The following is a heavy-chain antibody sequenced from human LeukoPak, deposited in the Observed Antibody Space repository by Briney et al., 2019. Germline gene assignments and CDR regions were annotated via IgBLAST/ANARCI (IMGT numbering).Heavy chain of an antibody. D-gene: IGHD1-26*01. CDR3: ARDVLGATCGFDY. Sequence: ASVKVSCKASGYPFTSNGIGWVRQAPGQGLEWMGWIGTDKDNTKYAQKFQGRVTMTADRSTTTVYMELRRLTSDDTAVYYCARDVLGATCGFDYWGQGTLVTVSS. V-gene: IGHV1-18*01. CDR1: GYPFTSNG. J-gene: IGHJ4*02. CDR2: IGTDKDNT.